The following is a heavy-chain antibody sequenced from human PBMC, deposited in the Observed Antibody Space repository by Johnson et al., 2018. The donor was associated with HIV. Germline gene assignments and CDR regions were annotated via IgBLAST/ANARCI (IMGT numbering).Heavy chain of an antibody. V-gene: IGHV3-33*08. CDR1: GFTFSTYG. Sequence: QVQLVESGGGVVQPGRSLRLSCAASGFTFSTYGMHWVRQAPGKGLEWVAFIRDDGSNKHYIDSVKGRFTISRDNSKNTLYLQMNSLRAEDTAVYYCSRNSYGDRAFDIWGQGTMVTVSS. J-gene: IGHJ3*02. CDR3: SRNSYGDRAFDI. CDR2: IRDDGSNK. D-gene: IGHD4-17*01.